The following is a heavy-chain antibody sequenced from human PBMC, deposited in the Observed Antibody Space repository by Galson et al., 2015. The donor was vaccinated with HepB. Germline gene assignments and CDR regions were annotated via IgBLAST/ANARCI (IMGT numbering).Heavy chain of an antibody. J-gene: IGHJ4*02. CDR1: GFTFSSYG. Sequence: SLRLSCAASGFTFSSYGTHWVRQAPGKGLEWVAFIRYDGSNKYYADSVKGRFTISRDNSKNTLYLQMNSLRAEDTAVYYCAKRAGKTYYFDYWGQGTLVTVSS. CDR2: IRYDGSNK. CDR3: AKRAGKTYYFDY. V-gene: IGHV3-30*02.